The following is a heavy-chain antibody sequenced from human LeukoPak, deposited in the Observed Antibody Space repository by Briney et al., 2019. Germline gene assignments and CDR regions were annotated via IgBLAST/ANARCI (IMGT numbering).Heavy chain of an antibody. V-gene: IGHV3-74*01. Sequence: PGGSLRLSCADSGFTFSSYWMYWVRQAPGKGLVWVSRINSDGSITTYADSVKGRFTISRDNAKNTLYLQMNSLRAENTAVYYCAGGISATGGGWGQGTMVTVSS. D-gene: IGHD6-13*01. CDR1: GFTFSSYW. CDR3: AGGISATGGG. J-gene: IGHJ3*01. CDR2: INSDGSIT.